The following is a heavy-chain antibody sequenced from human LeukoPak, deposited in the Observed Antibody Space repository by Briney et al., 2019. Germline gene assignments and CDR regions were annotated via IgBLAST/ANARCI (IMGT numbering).Heavy chain of an antibody. Sequence: ASVKVSCKASGYTFTSYGISWVRQATGQGLEWMGWMSAYNGNTNYAQKLQGRVTMTTDTSTSTAYVELRSLRSDDTAVYYCARRSMVRGVIVDYYYGMDVWGQGTTVTVSS. J-gene: IGHJ6*02. D-gene: IGHD3-10*01. CDR3: ARRSMVRGVIVDYYYGMDV. CDR1: GYTFTSYG. CDR2: MSAYNGNT. V-gene: IGHV1-18*01.